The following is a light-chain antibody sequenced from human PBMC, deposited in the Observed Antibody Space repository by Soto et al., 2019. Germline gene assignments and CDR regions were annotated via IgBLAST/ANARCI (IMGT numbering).Light chain of an antibody. CDR1: QSISSW. V-gene: IGKV1-5*01. CDR2: DAS. CDR3: QQYNSYSWT. J-gene: IGKJ1*01. Sequence: DIQMTQYPSTLSASVGDRVTITCRAGQSISSWLAWYQQKPGKAPKLLIYDASSLESGVPSRFSGSGSGTEFTLTISSLQPDDFATYYCQQYNSYSWTFGQGTKV.